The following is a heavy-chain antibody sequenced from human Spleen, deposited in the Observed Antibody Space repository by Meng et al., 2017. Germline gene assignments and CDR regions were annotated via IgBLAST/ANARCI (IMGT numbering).Heavy chain of an antibody. CDR1: GDSVSSNSAA. Sequence: QIQLQQSGPGLVKPSQTLSPTSAIPGDSVSSNSAAWNWLRQSPSRGLEWLGRTYYRSKWYNDYAVSVKSRITINPDTSKNQFSLQLDSVTPEDTAVYYCARQEGAFDYWGQGTLVTVSS. D-gene: IGHD3-16*01. V-gene: IGHV6-1*01. CDR2: TYYRSKWYN. CDR3: ARQEGAFDY. J-gene: IGHJ4*02.